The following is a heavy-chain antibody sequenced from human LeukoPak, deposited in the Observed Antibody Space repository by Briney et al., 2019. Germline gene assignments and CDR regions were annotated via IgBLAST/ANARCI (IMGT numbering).Heavy chain of an antibody. CDR2: IYYSGST. Sequence: SETLSLTCTVSGGSISSYYWSWVRQPPGKGLEGMGYIYYSGSTNYNPSLKSRVTISVDTSKNQFSLKLSSVTAADTAVYYRAGQQLVFRGELYFDYWGQGTLVTVSS. CDR3: AGQQLVFRGELYFDY. J-gene: IGHJ4*02. D-gene: IGHD6-13*01. CDR1: GGSISSYY. V-gene: IGHV4-59*01.